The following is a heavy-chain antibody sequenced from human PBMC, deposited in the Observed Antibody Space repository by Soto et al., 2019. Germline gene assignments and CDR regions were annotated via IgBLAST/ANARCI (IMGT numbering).Heavy chain of an antibody. CDR1: GGSFSSYA. Sequence: QVQLVQSGAEVTKPGSSVKVSCKASGGSFSSYAISWVRQAPGQGLEWMGGIIPIFGTANYAQKFQGRVTITADESTSTAYMELSSLRSEDTAVYYCARTFDLGYCSSTSCYGTFDYWGQGTLVTVAS. V-gene: IGHV1-69*01. D-gene: IGHD2-2*01. CDR2: IIPIFGTA. J-gene: IGHJ4*02. CDR3: ARTFDLGYCSSTSCYGTFDY.